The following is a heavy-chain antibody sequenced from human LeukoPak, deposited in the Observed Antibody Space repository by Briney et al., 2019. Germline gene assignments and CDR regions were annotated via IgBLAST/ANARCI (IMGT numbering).Heavy chain of an antibody. CDR2: ISAYNGNT. CDR1: GYTFTSYG. V-gene: IGHV1-18*01. CDR3: ARKYCSGGSCSADY. Sequence: ASVNVSCKASGYTFTSYGISWVRQAPGQGLEWMGWISAYNGNTNYAQKLQGRVTMTTDTSTSTAYMELRSLRSDDTAVYYCARKYCSGGSCSADYWGQGTLVTVSS. J-gene: IGHJ4*02. D-gene: IGHD2-15*01.